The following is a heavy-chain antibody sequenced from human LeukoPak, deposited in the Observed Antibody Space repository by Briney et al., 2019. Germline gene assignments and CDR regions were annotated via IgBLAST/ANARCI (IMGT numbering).Heavy chain of an antibody. CDR3: ARDRGDCSSTSCYYCDY. Sequence: PGGSLRLSCAASGFSLGSYSMNWVRQAPGKGLDWVSYVSSGSSTIYYADSVKGRFTISRDNAKNSLYLQMNSLRAEDTAVYYCARDRGDCSSTSCYYCDYWGQGTLVTVSS. D-gene: IGHD2-2*01. CDR2: VSSGSSTI. CDR1: GFSLGSYS. V-gene: IGHV3-48*04. J-gene: IGHJ4*02.